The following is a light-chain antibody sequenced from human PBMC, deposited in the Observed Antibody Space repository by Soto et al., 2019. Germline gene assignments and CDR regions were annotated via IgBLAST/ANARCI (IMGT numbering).Light chain of an antibody. CDR3: QQYGNSPWT. CDR1: QSVSSN. CDR2: GAS. V-gene: IGKV3-15*01. J-gene: IGKJ1*01. Sequence: DIVMTQSPATLSVSPGERATLSCRASQSVSSNLAWYQQKPGQAPRLLIYGASTRATGIPARFSGSGSGTEFTLTISSLQSEDFAVYYCQQYGNSPWTFGQGTKVEIK.